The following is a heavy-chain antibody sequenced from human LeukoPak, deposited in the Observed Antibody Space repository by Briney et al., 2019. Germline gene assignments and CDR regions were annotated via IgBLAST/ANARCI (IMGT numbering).Heavy chain of an antibody. D-gene: IGHD3-22*01. J-gene: IGHJ4*02. CDR2: IGTSGGST. V-gene: IGHV3-23*01. Sequence: GGSLRLSCAASGFTFRNDAMSWVRQAPGMGLEWVSGIGTSGGSTYYADSVKGRFTMSRDSSKSTLYLQMNSLRAEDTAVYYCAKAYSYDSSGDTDYWGQGTLVTVSS. CDR3: AKAYSYDSSGDTDY. CDR1: GFTFRNDA.